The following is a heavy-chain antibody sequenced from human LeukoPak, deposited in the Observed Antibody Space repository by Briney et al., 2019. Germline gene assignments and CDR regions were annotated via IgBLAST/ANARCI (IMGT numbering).Heavy chain of an antibody. D-gene: IGHD5-18*01. Sequence: PGGSLRLSCAASGFTFSGSAMHWVRQASGKGLEWMGGIIPIFGTANYAQKFQGRVTITADESTSTAYMELSSLRSEYTAVYDWARDPDLRYSYGSTIDYWGQGTLVTFSS. CDR1: GFTFSGSA. CDR2: IIPIFGTA. J-gene: IGHJ4*02. V-gene: IGHV1-69*01. CDR3: ARDPDLRYSYGSTIDY.